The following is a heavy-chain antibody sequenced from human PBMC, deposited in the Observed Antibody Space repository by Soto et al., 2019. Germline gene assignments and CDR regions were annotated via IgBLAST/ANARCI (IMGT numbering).Heavy chain of an antibody. CDR3: ARLPNKSPQN. J-gene: IGHJ1*01. CDR1: GFTFSSYW. V-gene: IGHV3-74*01. Sequence: EVQLGESGGGLVQPGGSLRLSCAASGFTFSSYWMHWGGQAPGKGLVWVSSISTAASRTSYADPVKGRFTISRDNAKNTLYLQMNSVRAEDTAVYYRARLPNKSPQNWGQGTLVIVSP. CDR2: ISTAASRT.